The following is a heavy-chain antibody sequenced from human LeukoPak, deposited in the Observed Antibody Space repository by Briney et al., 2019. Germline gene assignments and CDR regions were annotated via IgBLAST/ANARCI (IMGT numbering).Heavy chain of an antibody. CDR2: ISSDGSNK. D-gene: IGHD2-2*01. Sequence: PGGSLRLSCAASGFTFSDYYMSWIRQAPGKGLEWVAVISSDGSNKYYADSVKGRFTISRDNSKNTLYLQMNSLRAEDTAIYYCANLHSSSSPYFDSWGQGTLVTVSS. J-gene: IGHJ4*02. CDR3: ANLHSSSSPYFDS. V-gene: IGHV3-30-3*01. CDR1: GFTFSDYY.